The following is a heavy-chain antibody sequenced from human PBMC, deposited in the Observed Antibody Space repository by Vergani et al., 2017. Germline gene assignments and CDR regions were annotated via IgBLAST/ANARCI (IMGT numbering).Heavy chain of an antibody. CDR1: GFSFSSYS. J-gene: IGHJ2*01. Sequence: EVQLVESGGGLVKPGGSLRLSCAASGFSFSSYSMNWVRQAPGKGLEWVASISVSSSYVFYRDSVEGRFTITRDNAKKSVYLQMNSLRAEDTAMYYCARVYSGYDSDWYFDLWGRGTLVTVSS. CDR3: ARVYSGYDSDWYFDL. V-gene: IGHV3-21*02. CDR2: ISVSSSYV. D-gene: IGHD5-12*01.